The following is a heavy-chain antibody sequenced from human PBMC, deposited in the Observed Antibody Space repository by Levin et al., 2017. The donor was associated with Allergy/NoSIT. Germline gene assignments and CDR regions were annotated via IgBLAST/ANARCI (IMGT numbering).Heavy chain of an antibody. J-gene: IGHJ4*02. Sequence: SETLSLTCTVSGGSMSSFYWNWIRQPPGKGLEWVGYLYYGGSTNYIPSLKSRVTISVDTSKNQFSLKLTSVTAADTAMYYCARGNPYLDSSGYPTLDYWGQGTLVTVSS. V-gene: IGHV4-59*01. CDR3: ARGNPYLDSSGYPTLDY. CDR1: GGSMSSFY. D-gene: IGHD3-22*01. CDR2: LYYGGST.